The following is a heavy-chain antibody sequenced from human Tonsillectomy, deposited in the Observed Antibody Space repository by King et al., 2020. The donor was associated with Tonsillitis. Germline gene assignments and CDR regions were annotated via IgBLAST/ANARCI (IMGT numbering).Heavy chain of an antibody. CDR2: ISSSGSSI. J-gene: IGHJ4*02. D-gene: IGHD1-14*01. CDR1: GFTFSDYY. V-gene: IGHV3-11*01. Sequence: VQLVESGGGLVKPGGSLRLSCAASGFTFSDYYMTWIRQAPGKGLEWVSYISSSGSSIYYADSVKGRFTISRENAKKSLDLQMNSLRAEETAVYYCARHVGTGADPDFDYWGQGTLVTVSS. CDR3: ARHVGTGADPDFDY.